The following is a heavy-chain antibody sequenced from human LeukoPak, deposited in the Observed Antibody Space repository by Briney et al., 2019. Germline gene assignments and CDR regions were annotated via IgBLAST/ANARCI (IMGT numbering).Heavy chain of an antibody. D-gene: IGHD3-10*01. CDR1: GGSISSYY. Sequence: SETLSLTCTVSGGSISSYYWSWIRQPPGKGLEWIGYIYYSGSTNYNPSLKSRVTISVDTSKNQFSLKMSSVAAADTAVYYCAREGQLWFGANMNYFDYWGQGTLVTVSS. V-gene: IGHV4-59*01. CDR2: IYYSGST. J-gene: IGHJ4*02. CDR3: AREGQLWFGANMNYFDY.